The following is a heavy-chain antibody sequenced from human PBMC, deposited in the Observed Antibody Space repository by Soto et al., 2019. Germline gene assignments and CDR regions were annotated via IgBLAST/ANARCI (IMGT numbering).Heavy chain of an antibody. J-gene: IGHJ6*02. CDR1: GGTFSSYA. V-gene: IGHV1-69*01. CDR3: ARGLGVVVAAMENYYYGMDV. D-gene: IGHD2-15*01. CDR2: IIPIFGTA. Sequence: QVQLVQSGAEVKKPGSSVKVSCKASGGTFSSYAISWVRQAPGQGLEWMGGIIPIFGTANYAQKFQGRVTITADESTSTAYMELSSLRSEDTAVYYCARGLGVVVAAMENYYYGMDVWGQGTTVTVSS.